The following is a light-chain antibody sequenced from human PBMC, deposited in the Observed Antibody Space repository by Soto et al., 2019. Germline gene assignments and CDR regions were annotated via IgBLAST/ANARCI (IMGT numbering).Light chain of an antibody. CDR2: EAS. CDR1: SSDVGSYNL. CDR3: CSYAGSTTFVI. V-gene: IGLV2-23*01. Sequence: QSALTQPASVSGSPGQSITISCTGTSSDVGSYNLVSWYQQHPGKTPKLMIYEASKRPSGVSDRSFGSKSGNTASLTISGLQAEDEADYYCCSYAGSTTFVIFGGGTKLTVL. J-gene: IGLJ2*01.